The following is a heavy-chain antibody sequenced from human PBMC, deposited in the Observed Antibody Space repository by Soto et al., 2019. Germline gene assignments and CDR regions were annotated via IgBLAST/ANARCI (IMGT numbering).Heavy chain of an antibody. D-gene: IGHD3-22*01. J-gene: IGHJ4*02. V-gene: IGHV3-23*01. CDR3: ARVPYDTWGYYFDN. Sequence: EVQLLESGGGLVQPGVSLRLSCAASGFTFSSYAMTWVRQAPGKGLDLVSGISGSGASTYYADSVKGRFTISRDNSKNTLYLHMNSLRAEDTTVYYCARVPYDTWGYYFDNWGPGTLVTVSP. CDR2: ISGSGAST. CDR1: GFTFSSYA.